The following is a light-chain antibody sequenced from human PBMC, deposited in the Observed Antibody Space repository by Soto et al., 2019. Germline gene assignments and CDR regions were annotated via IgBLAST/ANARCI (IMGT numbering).Light chain of an antibody. CDR3: QHYNSWPLT. V-gene: IGKV3-15*01. CDR1: QSVTN. Sequence: EIVFTQSPCTLSLSPGQRATLSCRATQSVTNLAWYQQQPGQAPRLLIYGASTRATGIPARFSGSGSGTGFTLTISSLQSEDFAIFYCQHYNSWPLTFGGGTKVDIK. CDR2: GAS. J-gene: IGKJ4*01.